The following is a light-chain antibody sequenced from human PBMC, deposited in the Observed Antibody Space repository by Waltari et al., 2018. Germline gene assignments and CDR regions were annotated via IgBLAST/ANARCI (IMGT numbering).Light chain of an antibody. CDR1: NIGTKS. CDR3: QLWDSYDDRPV. J-gene: IGLJ2*01. CDR2: YDT. V-gene: IGLV3-21*04. Sequence: SYVLTQAPSVSVAPGETARVTCWGQNIGTKSLHWYQQKPGQAPVVVIYYDTDRPSGIPERFSGSNSGNTATLTISTVAVGDEAVYYCQLWDSYDDRPVFGGGTHLTVL.